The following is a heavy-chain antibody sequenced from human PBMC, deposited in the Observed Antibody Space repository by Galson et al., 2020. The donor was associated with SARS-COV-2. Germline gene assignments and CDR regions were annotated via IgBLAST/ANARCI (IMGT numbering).Heavy chain of an antibody. CDR2: IDPSDSYT. J-gene: IGHJ4*02. D-gene: IGHD6-19*01. CDR3: ARSDITIAVAGGY. V-gene: IGHV5-10-1*01. Sequence: GGSLRLSCKGSGYSFTSYWISWVRQMPGKGLEWMGRIDPSDSYTNYSPSFQGHVTISADKSISTAYLQWSSLKASDTAMYYCARSDITIAVAGGYWGQGTLVTVSS. CDR1: GYSFTSYW.